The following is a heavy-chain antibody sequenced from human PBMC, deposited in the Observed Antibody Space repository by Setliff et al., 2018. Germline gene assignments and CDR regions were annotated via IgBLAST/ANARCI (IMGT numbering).Heavy chain of an antibody. D-gene: IGHD2-2*01. CDR2: IYHSGSS. CDR1: GESFSNNY. J-gene: IGHJ3*02. Sequence: SETLSLTCSVYGESFSNNYWGWIRQPPGKGVEWIGSIYHSGSSYYNPSLRSRVTISVDTSKNQFSLILRSVTAADTAVYYCARGRMRGSCSGPSCTYDPFDIWGQGTPVTVSS. V-gene: IGHV4-34*01. CDR3: ARGRMRGSCSGPSCTYDPFDI.